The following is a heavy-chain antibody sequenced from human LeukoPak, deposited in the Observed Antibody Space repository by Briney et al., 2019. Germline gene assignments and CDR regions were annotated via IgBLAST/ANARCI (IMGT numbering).Heavy chain of an antibody. Sequence: GESLKISCQVSGYIFTHYWIGWVRHMPGNGLESMGIIYPAGSDTKYSPSFQGQVTISADKSINTVYLQWSSLKASDTAMYYCARQSRDGSKTRGYYFDFWGQGTLVTVSS. CDR1: GYIFTHYW. CDR3: ARQSRDGSKTRGYYFDF. CDR2: IYPAGSDT. J-gene: IGHJ4*02. V-gene: IGHV5-51*01. D-gene: IGHD3-10*01.